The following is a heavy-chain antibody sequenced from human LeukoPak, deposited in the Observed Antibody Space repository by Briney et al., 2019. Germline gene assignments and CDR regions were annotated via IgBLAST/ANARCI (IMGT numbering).Heavy chain of an antibody. J-gene: IGHJ5*02. CDR1: GGSFSGYY. CDR3: ARGWNRWRQLVPVRGWFDP. V-gene: IGHV4-34*01. CDR2: INHSGST. D-gene: IGHD6-13*01. Sequence: SETLSLTCAVYGGSFSGYYWSWIRQPPGKGLEWIGEINHSGSTNYNPSLKSRVTISVDTSKNQFSLKLSSVTAADTAVYYCARGWNRWRQLVPVRGWFDPWGQGTLVTVSS.